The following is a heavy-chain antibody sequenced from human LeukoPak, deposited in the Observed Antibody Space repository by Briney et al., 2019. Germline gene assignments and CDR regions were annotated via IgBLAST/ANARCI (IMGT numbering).Heavy chain of an antibody. CDR1: GFTFSSYA. V-gene: IGHV3-23*01. J-gene: IGHJ4*02. Sequence: PGGSLRLSCVASGFTFSSYAMSWVRQAPGKGLEWVSAISGSGGSTYYADSVKGRFTISRDNTKKSLYLQLNSLRPEDSAVYYCARPRGCGSARCNNFDYWGQGTLVTVSS. CDR2: ISGSGGST. D-gene: IGHD2-2*01. CDR3: ARPRGCGSARCNNFDY.